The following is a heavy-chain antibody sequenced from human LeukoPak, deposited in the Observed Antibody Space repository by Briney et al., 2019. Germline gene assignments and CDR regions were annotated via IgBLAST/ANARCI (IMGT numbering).Heavy chain of an antibody. D-gene: IGHD2-2*01. Sequence: KSGGSLRLSCAASGFTFTSYYMHWVRQAPGQGLGWMGIINPSGGSTSYAQKFQGRVTITTDESTSTAYLELSSLRSEDTAVYYCARCSPYCSRTSCSYSYYYYYMDVWGKGTTVTVSS. CDR2: INPSGGST. CDR3: ARCSPYCSRTSCSYSYYYYYMDV. J-gene: IGHJ6*03. V-gene: IGHV1-46*01. CDR1: GFTFTSYY.